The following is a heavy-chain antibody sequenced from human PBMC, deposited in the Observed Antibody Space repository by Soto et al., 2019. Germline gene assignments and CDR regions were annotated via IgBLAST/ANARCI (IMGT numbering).Heavy chain of an antibody. D-gene: IGHD1-26*01. CDR3: ARGPPADS. CDR2: IWPDGSET. CDR1: GYSFTDYW. Sequence: PGESLKISCKGSGYSFTDYWIAWVRQMPGKGLEWMGIIWPDGSETRYSPSFQGQVTISADTSINTANLQLSSLKASDSGVYYCARGPPADSWGQGTQVTVSS. V-gene: IGHV5-51*01. J-gene: IGHJ4*02.